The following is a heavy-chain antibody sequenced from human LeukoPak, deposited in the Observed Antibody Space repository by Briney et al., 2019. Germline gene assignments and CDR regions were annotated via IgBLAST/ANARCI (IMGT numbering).Heavy chain of an antibody. CDR2: IKQDGSEK. V-gene: IGHV3-7*01. Sequence: GGSLRLSCAASGFTFSSYWMSWVRQAPGKGLEWVANIKQDGSEKYYVDSVKGRFTISRDNAKNSLYLQMNSLRAEDTAVYYCARDSYYDSSGYSPRGYWGQGTLVTVSS. J-gene: IGHJ4*02. CDR3: ARDSYYDSSGYSPRGY. D-gene: IGHD3-22*01. CDR1: GFTFSSYW.